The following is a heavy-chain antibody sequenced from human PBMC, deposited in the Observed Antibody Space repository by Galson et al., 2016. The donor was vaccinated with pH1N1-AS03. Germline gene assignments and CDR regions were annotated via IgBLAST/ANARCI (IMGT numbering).Heavy chain of an antibody. J-gene: IGHJ4*02. Sequence: ETLSLTCSVSGGSMSPYNWAWVRQPPGQGLEWIGYIGYNGSANYNPSLKKRLTMSIDTSKNQFSLQLTSVTAADTAVSYCSRGVDTSRFGNPFDIWGQGTLVTVSS. CDR1: GGSMSPYN. D-gene: IGHD5-18*01. V-gene: IGHV4-59*01. CDR3: SRGVDTSRFGNPFDI. CDR2: IGYNGSA.